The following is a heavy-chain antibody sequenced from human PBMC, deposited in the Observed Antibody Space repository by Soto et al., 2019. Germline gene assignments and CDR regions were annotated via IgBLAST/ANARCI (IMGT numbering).Heavy chain of an antibody. V-gene: IGHV4-59*05. J-gene: IGHJ3*02. CDR2: IYYSGST. CDR3: AAPKYSSGWSPHDAFDI. CDR1: GGSINNYH. D-gene: IGHD6-19*01. Sequence: PSETLSLTCTVSGGSINNYHWSWIRQPPGKGLEWIGSIYYSGSTYYNPSLKSRVTISVDTSKNQFSLKLSSVTAADTAVYYCAAPKYSSGWSPHDAFDIWGQGTMVTVSS.